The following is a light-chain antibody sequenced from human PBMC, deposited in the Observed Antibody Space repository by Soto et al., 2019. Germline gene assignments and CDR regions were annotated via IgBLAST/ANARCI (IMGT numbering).Light chain of an antibody. CDR3: QQYGNWPLT. J-gene: IGKJ4*01. V-gene: IGKV3-11*01. Sequence: EIVLTQSPGTLSLSPGERASLSCRASQSVGNFLVWYQQKPGQAPSLLIYDTSNRATGIPARFSGSGSGTDFTLTISGLEPEDFAIYYCQQYGNWPLTFGGGTKVEIK. CDR1: QSVGNF. CDR2: DTS.